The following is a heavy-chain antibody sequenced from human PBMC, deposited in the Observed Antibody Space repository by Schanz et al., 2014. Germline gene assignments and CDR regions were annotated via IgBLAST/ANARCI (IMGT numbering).Heavy chain of an antibody. Sequence: VQLVESGGGLIQPGGSLRLSCAVSGFTVNTNYMSWVRQAPGKGLEWISSMYINSGSTQYADSVKGRFIISRDSSKNTLFLQMNSLRAEDTAVYYCVKLPGATGTTSHFDYWGQGTLVTVSS. V-gene: IGHV3-53*01. CDR2: MYINSGST. J-gene: IGHJ4*02. CDR1: GFTVNTNY. D-gene: IGHD1-1*01. CDR3: VKLPGATGTTSHFDY.